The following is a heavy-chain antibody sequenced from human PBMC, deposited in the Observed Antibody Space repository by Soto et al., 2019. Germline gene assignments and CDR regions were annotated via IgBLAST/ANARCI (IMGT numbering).Heavy chain of an antibody. CDR2: ISAYNGNT. CDR1: GYTFTSYV. Sequence: ASVKVSCKASGYTFTSYVISWVRQAPGQGLEWMGWISAYNGNTNYAQKLQGRVTMTTDTSTSTAYMELRSLRSDDTAVYYCARAPLDYDILTGYFPDAFDIWGQGTMVTVSS. V-gene: IGHV1-18*01. J-gene: IGHJ3*02. CDR3: ARAPLDYDILTGYFPDAFDI. D-gene: IGHD3-9*01.